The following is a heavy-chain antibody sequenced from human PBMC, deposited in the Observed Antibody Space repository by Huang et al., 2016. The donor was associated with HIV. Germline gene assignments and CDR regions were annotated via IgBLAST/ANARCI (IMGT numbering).Heavy chain of an antibody. CDR1: GDSISEYY. CDR3: ARDAGGYNSGWYSDYFDY. V-gene: IGHV4-4*07. Sequence: QVQLQESGPGLVKPSETLSLTCTVSGDSISEYYWSWIRQPAGKGLEWIGRIYSSGNTNYSPSLKRRVTMAVDTSKNQFSLKVSSVTAADTAVYFCARDAGGYNSGWYSDYFDYWGQGTLVTVSS. J-gene: IGHJ4*02. CDR2: IYSSGNT. D-gene: IGHD6-19*01.